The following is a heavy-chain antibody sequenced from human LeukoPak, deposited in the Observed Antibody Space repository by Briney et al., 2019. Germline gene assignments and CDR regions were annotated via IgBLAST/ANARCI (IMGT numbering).Heavy chain of an antibody. V-gene: IGHV3-7*01. D-gene: IGHD3-22*01. CDR3: ARGSSYYDRDGYDAFDI. Sequence: GGSLRLSCAASGFTFSSYAMSWVRQAPGKGLEWVANIKQDGSEKYYVDSVKGRFTISRDNSKNTLYLQMNSLRAEDTAVYYCARGSSYYDRDGYDAFDIWGQGTMVTVSS. CDR2: IKQDGSEK. J-gene: IGHJ3*02. CDR1: GFTFSSYA.